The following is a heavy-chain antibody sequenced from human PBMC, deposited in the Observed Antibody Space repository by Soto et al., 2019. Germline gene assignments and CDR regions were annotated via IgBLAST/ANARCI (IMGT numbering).Heavy chain of an antibody. V-gene: IGHV4-30-4*01. CDR1: VTPSPVVITT. D-gene: IGHD6-19*01. CDR2: IFYSGST. CDR3: ARAEVAVAGSGWFDA. Sequence: SETRPSPALSLVTPSPVVITTGVGSASPPGKGLEWIGYIFYSGSTYYKASLKSRVTISLDMSRNQFSLKLTSVTAADTAVYYCARAEVAVAGSGWFDAWGHGTLV. J-gene: IGHJ5*01.